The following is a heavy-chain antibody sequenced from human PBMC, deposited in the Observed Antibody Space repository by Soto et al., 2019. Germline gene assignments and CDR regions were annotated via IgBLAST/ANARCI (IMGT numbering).Heavy chain of an antibody. CDR2: IYYSGST. Sequence: SETLSLTCTVSGGSISSYYWSWIRQPPGKGLEWIGYIYYSGSTNYNPSLKSRVTISVDTSKNQFSLKLSSVTAADTAVYYCARGERRPQYSGYAYRVDYWGQGTLVTVSS. D-gene: IGHD5-12*01. J-gene: IGHJ4*02. CDR3: ARGERRPQYSGYAYRVDY. V-gene: IGHV4-59*01. CDR1: GGSISSYY.